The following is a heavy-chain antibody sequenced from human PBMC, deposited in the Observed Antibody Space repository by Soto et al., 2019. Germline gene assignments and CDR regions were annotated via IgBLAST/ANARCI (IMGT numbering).Heavy chain of an antibody. CDR3: VRDGYPAWVYGVDV. CDR2: LNSDRSIT. CDR1: GFTFSSYW. Sequence: EVQLVESGGGLVQPGGSLRLSCAASGFTFSSYWMHWVRQAPGKGLVWVSRLNSDRSITNYADSVKGRFTISRDNARNTLYLQLNSLRAEDTAVYYCVRDGYPAWVYGVDVWGQGTTVTVSS. D-gene: IGHD1-1*01. V-gene: IGHV3-74*01. J-gene: IGHJ6*02.